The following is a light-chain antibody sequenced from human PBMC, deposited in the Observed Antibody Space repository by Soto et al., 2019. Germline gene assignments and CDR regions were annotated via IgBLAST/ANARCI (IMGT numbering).Light chain of an antibody. CDR2: DAS. J-gene: IGKJ3*01. Sequence: DIQMTQSPSTLSASVGDRVTITCRASQSISSWLAWYQQKPGKAPKLLIYDASSLKSGVPSRFSGSGSETEFTFTISRLQLDDFATYYCQQYNSYSLTFGRGNKVDIK. CDR3: QQYNSYSLT. V-gene: IGKV1-5*01. CDR1: QSISSW.